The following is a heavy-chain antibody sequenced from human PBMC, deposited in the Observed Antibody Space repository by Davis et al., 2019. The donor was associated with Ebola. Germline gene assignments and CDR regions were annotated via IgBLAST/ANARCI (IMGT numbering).Heavy chain of an antibody. Sequence: PGGSLRLSCAASGFTFSSYAMHWVRQAPGKGLEWVAVISYDGSNKYYADSVKGRFTISRDNSKNTLYLQMNSLRAEDTAVYYCARDLPYCSSTSCYYFDYWGQGTLVTVSS. V-gene: IGHV3-30-3*01. J-gene: IGHJ4*02. CDR1: GFTFSSYA. CDR3: ARDLPYCSSTSCYYFDY. CDR2: ISYDGSNK. D-gene: IGHD2-2*01.